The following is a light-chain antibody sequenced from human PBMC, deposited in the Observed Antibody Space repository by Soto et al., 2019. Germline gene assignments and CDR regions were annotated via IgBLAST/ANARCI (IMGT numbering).Light chain of an antibody. CDR2: EDN. CDR3: QSYDSSNVV. J-gene: IGLJ2*01. V-gene: IGLV6-57*04. Sequence: NFMLTQPHSVSESPGKTVTISCTRSSGSIASNYVQWYQQRPGSAPTTVIYEDNQRPSGVPDRFSGSIDSSSNSASHTISGLNTEDEADYYCQSYDSSNVVFGGGTKLTVL. CDR1: SGSIASNY.